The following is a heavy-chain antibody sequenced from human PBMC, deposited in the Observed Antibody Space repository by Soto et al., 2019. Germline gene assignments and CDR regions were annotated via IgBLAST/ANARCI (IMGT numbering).Heavy chain of an antibody. D-gene: IGHD2-2*01. CDR2: ISAYNGNT. CDR3: ARDPPYCSSTSCYLGGSLDI. J-gene: IGHJ3*02. V-gene: IGHV1-18*04. Sequence: ASVKVSCKDSGYTFTGYGISWARQAPGQGLEWMGWISAYNGNTNYAQKLQGRVTMTTDTSTSTAYMELRSMRSDDTAVYYCARDPPYCSSTSCYLGGSLDIWGQGAMVTVSS. CDR1: GYTFTGYG.